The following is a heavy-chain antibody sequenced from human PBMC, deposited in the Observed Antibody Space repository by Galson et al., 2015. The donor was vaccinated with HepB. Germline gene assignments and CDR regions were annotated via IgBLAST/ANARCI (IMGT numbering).Heavy chain of an antibody. V-gene: IGHV3-53*01. CDR3: AQLGTGY. J-gene: IGHJ4*02. CDR2: IHGGNNK. CDR1: GFTFSSYS. D-gene: IGHD6-13*01. Sequence: SLRLSCAASGFTFSSYSMNWVRQAPGKGLEWVSLIHGGNNKYYADSVKGRFTISRDDSSNTLYLQMNSLRAEDTAVYYCAQLGTGYWGQGTLVTVSS.